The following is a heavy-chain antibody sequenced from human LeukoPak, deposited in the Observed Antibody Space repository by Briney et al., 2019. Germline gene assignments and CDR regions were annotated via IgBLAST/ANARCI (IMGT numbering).Heavy chain of an antibody. D-gene: IGHD3-3*01. CDR2: INHSGST. J-gene: IGHJ5*01. CDR3: ARVRYYDFWSGYNWFDS. Sequence: PSETLSLTCAVYGGSFSGYYWSWIRQPPGKGLEWIGEINHSGSTNYNPSLKSRVTISVDTSKNQFSLKLSSVTAADTAVYYCARVRYYDFWSGYNWFDSWGQGTLVTVSS. V-gene: IGHV4-34*01. CDR1: GGSFSGYY.